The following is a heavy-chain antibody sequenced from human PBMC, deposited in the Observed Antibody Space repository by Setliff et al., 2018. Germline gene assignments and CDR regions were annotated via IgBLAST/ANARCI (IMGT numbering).Heavy chain of an antibody. D-gene: IGHD1-26*01. CDR2: IYAIRST. J-gene: IGHJ4*02. V-gene: IGHV4-61*02. CDR1: GGSISSATSY. Sequence: SETLSLTCIVSGGSISSATSYWNWIRQPAGKELEWIGRIYAIRSTNYNPSLKSRVTISLDTSNNQFSLKLSSVTAADTALYFCARDNTILGATDYWGQGALVTVSS. CDR3: ARDNTILGATDY.